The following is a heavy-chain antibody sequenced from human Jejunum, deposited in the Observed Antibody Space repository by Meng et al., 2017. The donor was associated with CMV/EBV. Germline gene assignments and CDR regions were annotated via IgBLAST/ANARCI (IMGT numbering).Heavy chain of an antibody. J-gene: IGHJ4*02. CDR2: TYYRSKWYT. CDR1: GSVSRSSAA. CDR3: ARGPGYSYHDYLDY. Sequence: GSVSRSSAACNWIRQSPSGGLEWLGRTYYRSKWYTDYAVSVKSRITINADTSKNQFFLQLDSVTPEDTAVYFCARGPGYSYHDYLDYWGQGTLVTVSS. D-gene: IGHD5-18*01. V-gene: IGHV6-1*01.